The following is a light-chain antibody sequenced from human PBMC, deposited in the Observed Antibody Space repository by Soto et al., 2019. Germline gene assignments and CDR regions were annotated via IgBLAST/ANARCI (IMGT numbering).Light chain of an antibody. V-gene: IGLV2-8*01. CDR1: SSDVGGYNY. CDR3: NSYAGSNNWV. CDR2: EVS. Sequence: HSVLTQPASVSGSPGQSITISCTGTSSDVGGYNYVSWYQQHPGKAPKLMIYEVSKRPSGVPDRFSGSKSGNTASLTVSGLQAEDEADYYCNSYAGSNNWVFGGGTKVTVL. J-gene: IGLJ3*02.